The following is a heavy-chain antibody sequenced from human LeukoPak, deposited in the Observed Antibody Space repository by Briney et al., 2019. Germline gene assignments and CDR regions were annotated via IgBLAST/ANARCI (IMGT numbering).Heavy chain of an antibody. D-gene: IGHD6-13*01. Sequence: PSETLSLTCTVSGASISSYYWSWIRQPAGKGLEWIGRIYTSGSTNYSPSLKSRVTMSVDTSKNQFSLKLSSVTAADTAVYYCARGGYSSSWYYFDYWGQGTLVTVSS. CDR2: IYTSGST. CDR3: ARGGYSSSWYYFDY. V-gene: IGHV4-4*07. J-gene: IGHJ4*02. CDR1: GASISSYY.